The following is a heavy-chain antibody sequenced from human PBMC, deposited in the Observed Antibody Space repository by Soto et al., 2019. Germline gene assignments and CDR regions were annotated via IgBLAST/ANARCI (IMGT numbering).Heavy chain of an antibody. V-gene: IGHV3-23*01. CDR3: EKVGETMVRGVTLYYFDY. CDR1: GFTFSSYA. D-gene: IGHD3-10*01. J-gene: IGHJ4*02. Sequence: EVQLLESGGGWVQPGGSLRLSCAASGFTFSSYAMSWVRQAPGKGLELVLAISGSGGSTYYEDSVKGRFTSSRDNSKNTLYLQMNSLRAEDTAVYDCEKVGETMVRGVTLYYFDYWGQGTLVTVSS. CDR2: ISGSGGST.